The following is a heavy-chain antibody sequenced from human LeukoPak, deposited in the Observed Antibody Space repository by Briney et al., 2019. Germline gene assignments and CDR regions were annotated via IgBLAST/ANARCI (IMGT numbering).Heavy chain of an antibody. J-gene: IGHJ5*02. V-gene: IGHV3-21*01. Sequence: GGSLRLSCAASGFTFSSYSINWVRQAPGKGLDWVSSISSSSSYIYYADSVKGRFTISRDNAKNSLYLQMNSLRAEDTAVYYCARDRNDFWSGLNWFDPWGQGTLVTVSS. CDR2: ISSSSSYI. D-gene: IGHD3-3*01. CDR1: GFTFSSYS. CDR3: ARDRNDFWSGLNWFDP.